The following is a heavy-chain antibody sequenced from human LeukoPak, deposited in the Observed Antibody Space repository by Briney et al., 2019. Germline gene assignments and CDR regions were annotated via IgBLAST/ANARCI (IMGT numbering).Heavy chain of an antibody. CDR3: AKLDYDYVWGSYRYTDKNWFDP. D-gene: IGHD3-16*02. J-gene: IGHJ5*02. V-gene: IGHV3-74*01. CDR2: INGDASST. CDR1: GLTLSGYW. Sequence: GGSLGLSCAASGLTLSGYWMHWVRRAPGKGLVWVSCINGDASSTSYADSVKGRFTISRDNAKSTLYLQMNSLRVEDTAVYYCAKLDYDYVWGSYRYTDKNWFDPWGQGTLVTVSS.